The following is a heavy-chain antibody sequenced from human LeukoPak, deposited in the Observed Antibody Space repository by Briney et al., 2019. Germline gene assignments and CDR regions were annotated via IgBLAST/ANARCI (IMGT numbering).Heavy chain of an antibody. Sequence: PGGSLRLSCAASGFTFSSYAMSWVRQAPGKGLECVSAISGSGRSTYYADSVKGRFTISRDNSKNTLYLQMNSLRAEDTAIYYCAKDQGFGDPPSDYWGQGTLVTVSS. CDR1: GFTFSSYA. V-gene: IGHV3-23*01. CDR3: AKDQGFGDPPSDY. CDR2: ISGSGRST. J-gene: IGHJ4*02. D-gene: IGHD3-10*01.